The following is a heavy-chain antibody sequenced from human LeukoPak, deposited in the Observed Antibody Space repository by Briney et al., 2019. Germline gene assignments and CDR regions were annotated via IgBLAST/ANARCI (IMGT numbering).Heavy chain of an antibody. J-gene: IGHJ5*02. CDR1: GFTFSSYS. Sequence: GGSLRLSCAASGFTFSSYSMNWVRQAPGKGLEWVSYISSSSSTIYYADSVKGRFTISRDNAKNSLYLQMNSLRAEDTAVYYCARSLRPAPFDPWGQGTMVTVSS. V-gene: IGHV3-48*04. CDR3: ARSLRPAPFDP. CDR2: ISSSSSTI.